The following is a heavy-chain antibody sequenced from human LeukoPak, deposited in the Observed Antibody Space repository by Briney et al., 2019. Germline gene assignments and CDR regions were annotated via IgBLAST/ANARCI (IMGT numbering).Heavy chain of an antibody. V-gene: IGHV4-38-2*02. Sequence: SETLSLTCTVSGYSISNNCYWAWMRQSPGKGLEWIVSINHSLRTYYNPSLKSRVTISVDTPKNQFSLKLTSVTAADTAVYYCARAPGTTFDYWGQGTLVTVSS. CDR1: GYSISNNCY. J-gene: IGHJ4*02. D-gene: IGHD4-17*01. CDR3: ARAPGTTFDY. CDR2: INHSLRT.